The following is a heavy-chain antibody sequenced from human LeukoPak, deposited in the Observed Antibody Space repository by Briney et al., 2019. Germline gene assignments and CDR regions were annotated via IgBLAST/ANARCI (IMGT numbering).Heavy chain of an antibody. CDR1: GGSVSSTTYF. D-gene: IGHD2-15*01. CDR3: ARGSQSLGYCSGGSCRAKIFDY. CDR2: INYSGST. J-gene: IGHJ4*02. V-gene: IGHV4-39*01. Sequence: SETLSLTCTVSGGSVSSTTYFWSWMRQPPGKGLEWIASINYSGSTYYNPSLKSRVTISVDTSDNQFSLKLSSVTAADTAVYYCARGSQSLGYCSGGSCRAKIFDYWGQGTLVTVSS.